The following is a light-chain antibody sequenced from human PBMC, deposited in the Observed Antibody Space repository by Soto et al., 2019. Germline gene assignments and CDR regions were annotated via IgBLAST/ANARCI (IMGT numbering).Light chain of an antibody. CDR2: VAS. J-gene: IGKJ5*01. CDR3: QQGYDTPIT. Sequence: IEMTQSPSSLCASVGDRVTVSCPASQTIITFLNWYQQKPGQAPKFLIYVASSLQSGVPSRSSGRGSGTDFTLTITSLQPEDFATYFCQQGYDTPITFGQGTRLEIK. V-gene: IGKV1-39*01. CDR1: QTIITF.